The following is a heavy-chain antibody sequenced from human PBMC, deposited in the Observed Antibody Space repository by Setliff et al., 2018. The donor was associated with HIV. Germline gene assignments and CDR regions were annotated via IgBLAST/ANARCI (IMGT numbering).Heavy chain of an antibody. J-gene: IGHJ4*02. CDR3: ARYDYGDFDY. CDR2: INHSGST. D-gene: IGHD4-17*01. CDR1: GGSISTSRYY. V-gene: IGHV4-39*07. Sequence: SETLSLPCTVSGGSISTSRYYWSWIRQPQGKGPEWIGEINHSGSTDYNPSLKSRVTISVDTSKNQFSLNLSSVTAADTAVYYCARYDYGDFDYWGQGTPVTVSS.